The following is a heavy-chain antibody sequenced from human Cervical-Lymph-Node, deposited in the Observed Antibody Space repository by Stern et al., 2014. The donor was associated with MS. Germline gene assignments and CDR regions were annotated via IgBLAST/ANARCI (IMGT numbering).Heavy chain of an antibody. CDR3: ARGSRGSCSSTSCYDDP. CDR1: GFTFSDYY. CDR2: IGTSGSSK. J-gene: IGHJ5*02. D-gene: IGHD2-2*01. Sequence: VQLVESGGGLVKPGGPLRLSCAVSGFTFSDYYMNWIRQAPGKGLEWVSFIGTSGSSKYYADSVKGRFTISRDNGKNSLYLQMNSLRAEDTAVYYCARGSRGSCSSTSCYDDPWGQGTLVTVSS. V-gene: IGHV3-11*01.